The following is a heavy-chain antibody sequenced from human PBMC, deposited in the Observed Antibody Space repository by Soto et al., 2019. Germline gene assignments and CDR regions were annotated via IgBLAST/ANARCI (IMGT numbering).Heavy chain of an antibody. V-gene: IGHV3-30-3*01. J-gene: IGHJ6*02. CDR1: GFTFSSYA. CDR3: ARESSSSWPDYYYGMDV. D-gene: IGHD6-13*01. CDR2: ISYDGSNK. Sequence: GGSLRLSCAASGFTFSSYAMHWVRQAPGKGLEWVAVISYDGSNKYYADSVKGRFTISRDNSKNTLYLQMNSLRAEDTAVYYCARESSSSWPDYYYGMDVWGQGTTVTVSS.